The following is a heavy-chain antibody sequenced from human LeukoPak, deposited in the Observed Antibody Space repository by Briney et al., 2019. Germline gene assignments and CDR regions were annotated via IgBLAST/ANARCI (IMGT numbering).Heavy chain of an antibody. Sequence: SETLSLTCTVSGGSISSYYWSWIRQPAGKGLEWIGRIYTSGSTNYNPSLKSRVTMSVDTSKNQFSLKLSSVTAADTAVYYCARDGYYDFCSGYYLDIGWFDPWGQGTLVTVSS. D-gene: IGHD3-3*01. V-gene: IGHV4-4*07. J-gene: IGHJ5*02. CDR3: ARDGYYDFCSGYYLDIGWFDP. CDR2: IYTSGST. CDR1: GGSISSYY.